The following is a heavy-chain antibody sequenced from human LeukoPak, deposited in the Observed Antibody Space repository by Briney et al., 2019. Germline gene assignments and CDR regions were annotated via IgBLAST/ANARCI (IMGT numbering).Heavy chain of an antibody. Sequence: SVKVSCKASGGTFSSYTTSWVRQAPGQGLEWMGRIIPILGIANYAQKFQGRVTITADKSTSTAYMELSSLRSEDTAVYYCASLVSGSLLDYWGQGTLVTVSS. D-gene: IGHD1-26*01. CDR1: GGTFSSYT. V-gene: IGHV1-69*02. J-gene: IGHJ4*02. CDR2: IIPILGIA. CDR3: ASLVSGSLLDY.